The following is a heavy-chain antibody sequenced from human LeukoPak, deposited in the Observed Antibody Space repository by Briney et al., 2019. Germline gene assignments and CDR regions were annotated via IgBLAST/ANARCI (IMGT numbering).Heavy chain of an antibody. CDR1: GGTFSSYA. Sequence: SVKVSCKXSGGTFSSYAISWVRQAPGQGLEWMGGIIPIFGTANYAQKFQGRVTITTDESTSTAYMELSSLRSEDTAVYYCAVTYYDFWSGYYPWGQGTLVTVSS. V-gene: IGHV1-69*05. CDR2: IIPIFGTA. J-gene: IGHJ5*02. D-gene: IGHD3-3*01. CDR3: AVTYYDFWSGYYP.